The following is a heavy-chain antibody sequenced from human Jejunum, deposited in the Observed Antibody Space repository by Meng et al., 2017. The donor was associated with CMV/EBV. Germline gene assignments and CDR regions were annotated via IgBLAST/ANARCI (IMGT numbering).Heavy chain of an antibody. CDR3: ARVTVVSQRFDY. J-gene: IGHJ4*02. CDR1: GGSISSSDYY. D-gene: IGHD6-25*01. CDR2: ISYRGDT. V-gene: IGHV4-39*07. Sequence: SGGSISSSDYYWGWVRQPPGKGLDWIGTISYRGDTYYSPSLESRLTISVDTSKNQFSLRLRSVTAADTAVYYCARVTVVSQRFDYWGQGTLVTVSS.